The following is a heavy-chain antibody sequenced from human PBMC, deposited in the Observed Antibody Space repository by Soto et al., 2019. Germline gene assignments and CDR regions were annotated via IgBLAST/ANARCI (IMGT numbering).Heavy chain of an antibody. V-gene: IGHV4-59*01. D-gene: IGHD3-10*01. CDR3: AIDSLGWYGELSYYYYGMDV. CDR1: GGSICSYE. CDR2: IYYSGST. J-gene: IGHJ6*02. Sequence: SVTLSLGSTVCGGSICSYEWSWARQPAGKGLVRIGKIYYSGSTNYNPSLKRRVTISVDTSKNQFSLKLSSVTAADAAVYYCAIDSLGWYGELSYYYYGMDVWGHGTTVTVSS.